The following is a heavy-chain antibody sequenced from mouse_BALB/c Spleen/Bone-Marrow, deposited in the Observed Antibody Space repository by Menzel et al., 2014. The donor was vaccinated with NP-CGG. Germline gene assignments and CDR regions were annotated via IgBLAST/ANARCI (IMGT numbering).Heavy chain of an antibody. CDR3: ARHEDGYYDAMDY. J-gene: IGHJ4*01. V-gene: IGHV5-12-1*01. CDR2: ISSGGGST. Sequence: EVKLQESGGGLVKPGGSLKLSCAASGFAFSSYDMSWVRQTPEKRLEWVAYISSGGGSTYYPDTVKGRFTISRDNAKNTLYLRMSSLKSEDTAMYYCARHEDGYYDAMDYWGQGTSVTVSS. D-gene: IGHD2-3*01. CDR1: GFAFSSYD.